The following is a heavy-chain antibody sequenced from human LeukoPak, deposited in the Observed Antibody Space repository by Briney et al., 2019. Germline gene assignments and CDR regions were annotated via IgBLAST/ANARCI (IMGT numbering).Heavy chain of an antibody. CDR2: ISESGDST. Sequence: GGSLRLSCAASGFTLSNYAMSWVRQAPGKGLEWVSTISESGDSTYYADSVKGRFTISRDNSKSTLYLQMNSLRAEDTAVYYCAKDPVVVPAPAFDIWGQGTMVTVSS. D-gene: IGHD2-2*01. V-gene: IGHV3-23*01. J-gene: IGHJ3*02. CDR1: GFTLSNYA. CDR3: AKDPVVVPAPAFDI.